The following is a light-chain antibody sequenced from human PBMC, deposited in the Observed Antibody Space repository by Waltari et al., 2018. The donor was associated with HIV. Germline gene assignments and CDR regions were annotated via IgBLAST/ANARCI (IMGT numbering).Light chain of an antibody. CDR2: DNN. V-gene: IGLV1-51*01. CDR3: GTYDSSLGAVI. J-gene: IGLJ2*01. CDR1: SHNIGNSF. Sequence: QSMLTQPPSVSAAPAPKATISCSGPSHNIGNSFVSWYQQLPGTAPKLLIYDNNKRPSGVPDRFSGSKSGTSATLDITGLQTGDEAEYFCGTYDSSLGAVIFGGGTKLTV.